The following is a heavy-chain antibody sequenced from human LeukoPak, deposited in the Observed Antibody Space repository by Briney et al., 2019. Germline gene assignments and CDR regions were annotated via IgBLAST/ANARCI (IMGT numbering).Heavy chain of an antibody. J-gene: IGHJ4*02. D-gene: IGHD2-21*01. CDR3: ASWAYCGRDCYSHGTYFDF. CDR2: INGDGTIT. Sequence: PGGSLRLSCAASGFTFSSFWMHWVRQVPGKGLVWASRINGDGTITSYADSVKGRFTVSRDNAKNTLYLQMNSLRAEDTAVYYWASWAYCGRDCYSHGTYFDFWGQGTLVTVSS. V-gene: IGHV3-74*01. CDR1: GFTFSSFW.